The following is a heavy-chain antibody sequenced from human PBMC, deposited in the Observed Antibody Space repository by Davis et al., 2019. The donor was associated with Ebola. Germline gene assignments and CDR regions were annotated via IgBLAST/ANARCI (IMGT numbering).Heavy chain of an antibody. CDR2: IDSDGSST. Sequence: GESLKISCPASGFTFSSYWMHWVRQTPGKGLVWVSRIDSDGSSTRYADSVKGRFTISRDNAKNTLYLQMNSLRAEDTAVYYCAKGSVTIFGVAPDYYGMDVWGKGTTVTVSS. CDR3: AKGSVTIFGVAPDYYGMDV. J-gene: IGHJ6*04. CDR1: GFTFSSYW. D-gene: IGHD3-3*01. V-gene: IGHV3-74*01.